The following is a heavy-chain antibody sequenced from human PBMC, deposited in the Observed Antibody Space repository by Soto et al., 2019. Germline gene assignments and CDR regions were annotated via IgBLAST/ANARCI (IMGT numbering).Heavy chain of an antibody. J-gene: IGHJ5*02. V-gene: IGHV3-23*01. CDR2: ISASATQT. CDR1: GFNFNIYA. Sequence: EARILESGGGLAQPGGSLKISCTASGFNFNIYAMSWVRQAPGKGLEWVSGISASATQTYYAESVKGRFAISSDNSTSTLYLQLDSLTPEDTARYYCAKPITAGGSNSWGPGTLVAVSS. D-gene: IGHD3-10*01. CDR3: AKPITAGGSNS.